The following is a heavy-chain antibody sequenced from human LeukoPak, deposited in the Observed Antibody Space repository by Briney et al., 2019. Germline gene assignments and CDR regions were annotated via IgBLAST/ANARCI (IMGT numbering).Heavy chain of an antibody. CDR2: IYSGGDT. J-gene: IGHJ3*02. CDR1: GFTVSSNY. D-gene: IGHD1-7*01. V-gene: IGHV3-53*01. CDR3: ARDVPGMTGTTEVAFDI. Sequence: GGSLRLSCAASGFTVSSNYMSWVRQAPGKGLEWVSVIYSGGDTYYADSVKGRFTISRDNAKNSLYLQMNSLRAEDTAVYYCARDVPGMTGTTEVAFDIWGQGTMVTVSS.